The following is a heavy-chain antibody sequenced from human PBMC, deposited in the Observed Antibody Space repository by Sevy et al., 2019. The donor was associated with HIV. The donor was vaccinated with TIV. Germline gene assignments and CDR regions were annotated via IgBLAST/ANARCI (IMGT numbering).Heavy chain of an antibody. CDR3: ARIRGGSFRDAFDI. V-gene: IGHV1-18*01. CDR2: ISAYNGNT. D-gene: IGHD2-15*01. J-gene: IGHJ3*02. CDR1: GYTFTSYG. Sequence: ASVTVSCKASGYTFTSYGISWVRQAPGQGLEWMGWISAYNGNTNYAQKLQGRVTMTTDTSTSTAYMELRSLRADDTAVYYCARIRGGSFRDAFDIWGQGTMVTVSS.